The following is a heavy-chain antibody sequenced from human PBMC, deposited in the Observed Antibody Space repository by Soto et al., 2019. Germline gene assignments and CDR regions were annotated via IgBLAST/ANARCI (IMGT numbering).Heavy chain of an antibody. D-gene: IGHD5-18*01. CDR2: IYYSGST. Sequence: SETLSLTCTVSGGSVSSGSYYWSWIRQPPGKGLEWIGYIYYSGSTNYNPSLKSRVTISVDTSKNQFSLKLSSVTAADTAVYYCARATARLAYCGQGTLVTVSS. CDR1: GGSVSSGSYY. CDR3: ARATARLAY. V-gene: IGHV4-61*01. J-gene: IGHJ4*02.